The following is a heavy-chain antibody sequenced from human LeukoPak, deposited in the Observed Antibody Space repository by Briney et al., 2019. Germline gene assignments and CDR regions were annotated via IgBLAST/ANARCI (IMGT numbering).Heavy chain of an antibody. CDR3: AKIRPATAILGYYFDY. CDR2: ISGSGGST. J-gene: IGHJ4*02. CDR1: GFTFSSYA. Sequence: GGSLRLSCAASGFTFSSYAMSWVRQAPGKGLEWVSAISGSGGSTYYADSVKGRFTISRDNSKNTLYLQMNSLRAEDTAVYYCAKIRPATAILGYYFDYWGQGTLVTVSS. V-gene: IGHV3-23*01. D-gene: IGHD2-2*02.